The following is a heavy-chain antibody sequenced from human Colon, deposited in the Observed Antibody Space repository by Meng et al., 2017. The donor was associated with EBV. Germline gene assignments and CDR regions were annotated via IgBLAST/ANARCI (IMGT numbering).Heavy chain of an antibody. V-gene: IGHV4-30-4*07. Sequence: QVQLQESGPGLVKPSXXXSLTCSVSGGSISSGGSSWHWIRQPPGKGLQWIGYIYYSGSAFYNPSLKSRVTLSVDRSKNQFSLNLSSVTAADTAVYYCARGAYFDYWGQGTLVTVSS. CDR3: ARGAYFDY. J-gene: IGHJ4*02. CDR1: GGSISSGGSS. CDR2: IYYSGSA.